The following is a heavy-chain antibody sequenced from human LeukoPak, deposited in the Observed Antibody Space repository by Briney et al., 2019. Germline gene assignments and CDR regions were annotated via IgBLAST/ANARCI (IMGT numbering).Heavy chain of an antibody. CDR3: ARDYYGSGSYNAFDI. D-gene: IGHD3-10*01. CDR2: INAGNGNT. V-gene: IGHV1-3*01. J-gene: IGHJ3*02. CDR1: GYTFTSYA. Sequence: ASVKVSCKASGYTFTSYAMHWVRQAPGQRLEWMGWINAGNGNTKYSQKFQGRVTITRDTSASTAYMELSSLRSEDTAVYYCARDYYGSGSYNAFDIWGQGTMVTVSS.